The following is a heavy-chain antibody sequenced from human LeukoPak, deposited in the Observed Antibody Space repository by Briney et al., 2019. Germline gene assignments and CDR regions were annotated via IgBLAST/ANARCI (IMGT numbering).Heavy chain of an antibody. J-gene: IGHJ4*02. CDR3: AKEMGHAKPFDY. CDR1: GFTFSTYG. V-gene: IGHV3-23*01. CDR2: ISNTGYHT. D-gene: IGHD1-26*01. Sequence: GESLRLSCAASGFTFSTYGMNWVRQAPGKGLEWVSAISNTGYHTYYADSVKGRFTISRDNSKNTLFLQMNSLRAEDTALYYCAKEMGHAKPFDYWGQGTLVTVSS.